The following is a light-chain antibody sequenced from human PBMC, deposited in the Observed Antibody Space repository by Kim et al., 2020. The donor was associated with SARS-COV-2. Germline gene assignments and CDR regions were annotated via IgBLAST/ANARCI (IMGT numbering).Light chain of an antibody. J-gene: IGKJ1*01. V-gene: IGKV1-27*01. CDR3: QKYDAAPWT. CDR2: SAS. Sequence: APVGDRVTITCRASQGISTSLAWYQQKPGKVPKVLIYSASALQSWVPSRFSGSGSGTDFTLTISSLQPEDVATYYCQKYDAAPWTFGHGTKVDIK. CDR1: QGISTS.